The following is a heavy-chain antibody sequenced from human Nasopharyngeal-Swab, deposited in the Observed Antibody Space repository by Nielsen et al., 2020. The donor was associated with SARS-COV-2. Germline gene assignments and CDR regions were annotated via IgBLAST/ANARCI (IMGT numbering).Heavy chain of an antibody. CDR2: ISGSGGST. CDR3: AKYTKVGGTGTTSPTYDY. V-gene: IGHV3-23*01. Sequence: GESLKISCAASGFTFSSYAMSWVRQAPGKGLEWVSAISGSGGSTYYADSVKGRFTISRDNSKNTLYLQMNSLRAEDTAVYYCAKYTKVGGTGTTSPTYDYWGQGTLVIVSS. J-gene: IGHJ4*02. D-gene: IGHD1-1*01. CDR1: GFTFSSYA.